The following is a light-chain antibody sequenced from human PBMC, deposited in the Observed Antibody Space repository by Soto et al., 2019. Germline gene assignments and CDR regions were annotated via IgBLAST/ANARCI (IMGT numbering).Light chain of an antibody. Sequence: EVVLTQSPGTLSLSPGERVTLSCRASQSVASSYLAWYQQKPGRAPRLLFYSASSRATGIPDRFSGSGSGTDFTLTISSLEPEDFAVYYCHHFDSLPETFGQGTNVEI. CDR1: QSVASSY. CDR3: HHFDSLPET. J-gene: IGKJ1*01. CDR2: SAS. V-gene: IGKV3-20*01.